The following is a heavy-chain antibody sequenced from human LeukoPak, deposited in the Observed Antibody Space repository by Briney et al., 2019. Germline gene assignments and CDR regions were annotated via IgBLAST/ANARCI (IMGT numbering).Heavy chain of an antibody. V-gene: IGHV4-59*01. J-gene: IGHJ3*02. CDR3: ARASYGDGIAFDI. CDR2: IYYSGST. D-gene: IGHD4-17*01. CDR1: GGSISSYY. Sequence: SETLSLTCTVSGGSISSYYWSWIRQPPGKGLEWIGYIYYSGSTNYNPSLKSRVTISVDTSKNQFSLKLSSVAAADTAVYYCARASYGDGIAFDIWGQGTMVTVSS.